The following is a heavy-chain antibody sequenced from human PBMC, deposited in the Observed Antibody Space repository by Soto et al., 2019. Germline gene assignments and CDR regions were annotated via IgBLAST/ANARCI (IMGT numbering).Heavy chain of an antibody. CDR3: ATREGLHDSRYDYGMGV. CDR2: IIPIFGTA. J-gene: IGHJ6*02. CDR1: GGTFSSYA. V-gene: IGHV1-69*12. Sequence: QVQLVQSGAEVKKPGSSVKVSCKASGGTFSSYAISWVRQAPGQGLEWMGGIIPIFGTANYAQKFQGRVTITADESTSTAYMELSSLRSEDTAVYYCATREGLHDSRYDYGMGVWGQGPTVPVSS. D-gene: IGHD2-15*01.